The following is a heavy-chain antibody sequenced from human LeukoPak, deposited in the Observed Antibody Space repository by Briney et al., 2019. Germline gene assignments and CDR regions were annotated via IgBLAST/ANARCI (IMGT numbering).Heavy chain of an antibody. D-gene: IGHD1-26*01. V-gene: IGHV4-39*01. CDR3: ASWGATHHSFDY. CDR2: IYYSGRT. Sequence: SETLSLTCTVSGGSISSSDYYWGWIRQPPGKGLEWIGSIYYSGRTYYNPSLKSRVTISVDTSKNQSSLKLSSVTAADTAVYYCASWGATHHSFDYWGQGTLVTVSS. J-gene: IGHJ4*02. CDR1: GGSISSSDYY.